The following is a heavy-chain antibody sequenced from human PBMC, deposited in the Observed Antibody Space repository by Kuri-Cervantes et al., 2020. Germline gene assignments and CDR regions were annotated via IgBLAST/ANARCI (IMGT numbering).Heavy chain of an antibody. CDR3: ARVRSGYYNGYYYYYYMDV. D-gene: IGHD3-9*01. CDR2: INPSGGST. J-gene: IGHJ6*03. V-gene: IGHV1-46*01. CDR1: GYTFTSYY. Sequence: ASVKVSCKASGYTFTSYYMHWVRQAPGQGLEWMGIINPSGGSTNYAQKLQGRVTMTTDTSTSTAYMELRSLRSDDTAVYYCARVRSGYYNGYYYYYYMDVWGKGTTVTVSS.